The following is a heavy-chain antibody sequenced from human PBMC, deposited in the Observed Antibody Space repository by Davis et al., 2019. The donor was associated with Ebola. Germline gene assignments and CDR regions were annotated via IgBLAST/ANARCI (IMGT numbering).Heavy chain of an antibody. Sequence: GESLKISCAASGFTFSSYGMHWVRQAPGKGLEWVAFIRYDGSNKYYADSVKGRFTISRDNSKNTLYLQMNSLRAEDTAVYYCAKVSRYNSRYYYYGMDVWGQGTTVTVSS. CDR1: GFTFSSYG. V-gene: IGHV3-30*02. J-gene: IGHJ6*02. D-gene: IGHD1-20*01. CDR3: AKVSRYNSRYYYYGMDV. CDR2: IRYDGSNK.